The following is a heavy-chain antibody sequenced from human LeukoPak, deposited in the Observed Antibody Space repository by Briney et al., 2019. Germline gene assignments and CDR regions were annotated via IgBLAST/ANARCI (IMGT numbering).Heavy chain of an antibody. CDR1: GYTFTSYD. V-gene: IGHV1-8*01. J-gene: IGHJ3*02. CDR3: ARGFLGVYSSGWFDAFDI. D-gene: IGHD6-19*01. CDR2: MNPNGGNT. Sequence: ASVKVSCKASGYTFTSYDINWVRQATGQGLEWMGWMNPNGGNTGYAQKFQGRVTMTRNTSISTAYMELSSLRSEDTAVYYCARGFLGVYSSGWFDAFDIWGQGTMVTVSS.